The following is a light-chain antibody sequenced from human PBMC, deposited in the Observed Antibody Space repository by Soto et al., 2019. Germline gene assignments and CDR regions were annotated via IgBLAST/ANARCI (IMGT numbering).Light chain of an antibody. CDR3: QQYNEWPET. CDR1: QSDSSSY. V-gene: IGKV3-20*01. CDR2: CAS. J-gene: IGKJ1*01. Sequence: EIVLTQSPGTLSLSPGERATLSCRASQSDSSSYLAWYQQKPGQAPRLLIYCASSRATGNPDRFSGSGSGTDFTLTITRLEPEDFAVYYCQQYNEWPETFGHGTKVDIK.